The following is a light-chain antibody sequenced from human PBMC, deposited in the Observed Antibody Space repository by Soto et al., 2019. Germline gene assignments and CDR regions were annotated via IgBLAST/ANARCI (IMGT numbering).Light chain of an antibody. CDR2: GAS. CDR1: QSVSSN. Sequence: EIVMTQSPATLSVSPGERATLSCRASQSVSSNLAWYQQKPRQAPRLLIYGASTRATGIPARFSGSGSGTEFTLTISSLQSEDFAVYYCQLYNNWPPLTFGGGTKVEIK. V-gene: IGKV3-15*01. CDR3: QLYNNWPPLT. J-gene: IGKJ4*01.